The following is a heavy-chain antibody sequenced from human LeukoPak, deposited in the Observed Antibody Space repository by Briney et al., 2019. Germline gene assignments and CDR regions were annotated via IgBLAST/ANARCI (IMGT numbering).Heavy chain of an antibody. Sequence: SETLSLTCAVYGGSFSGYYWSWIRQPPGKGLEWIGEINHSGSTNYNPSLKSRVTISVDTSKNQFSLKLSSVTAADTAVYYCARVAVATIYYYYYYYYMDVWGKGTTVTVSS. CDR3: ARVAVATIYYYYYYYYMDV. CDR2: INHSGST. CDR1: GGSFSGYY. V-gene: IGHV4-34*01. J-gene: IGHJ6*03. D-gene: IGHD5-12*01.